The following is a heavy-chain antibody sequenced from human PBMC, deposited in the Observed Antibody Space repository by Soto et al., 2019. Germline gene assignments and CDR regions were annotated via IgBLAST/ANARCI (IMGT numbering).Heavy chain of an antibody. CDR2: IYYSGST. D-gene: IGHD3-3*01. V-gene: IGHV4-31*03. CDR3: ARAVRDFWSGVDY. Sequence: QVQLQESGPGLVKPSQTLSLTCTVSGGSISSGGYYWSWIRQHPGKGLEWIGYIYYSGSTYYNPSLKSRVTVSVDTSKNQFSLKLSSVTAADTAVYYCARAVRDFWSGVDYWGQGTLVTVSS. J-gene: IGHJ4*02. CDR1: GGSISSGGYY.